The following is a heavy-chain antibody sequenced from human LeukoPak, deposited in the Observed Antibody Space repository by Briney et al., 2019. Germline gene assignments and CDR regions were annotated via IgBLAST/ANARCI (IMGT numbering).Heavy chain of an antibody. CDR3: ARLPGYYDSSGYFY. CDR2: ISGSGGST. V-gene: IGHV3-23*01. CDR1: GSTFSSYA. J-gene: IGHJ4*02. D-gene: IGHD3-22*01. Sequence: GGSLRLSCAASGSTFSSYAMSWVRQAPGKGLEWVSAISGSGGSTYYADSVKGRFTISRDNSKNTLYLQMNSLRAEDTAVYYCARLPGYYDSSGYFYWGQGTLVTVSS.